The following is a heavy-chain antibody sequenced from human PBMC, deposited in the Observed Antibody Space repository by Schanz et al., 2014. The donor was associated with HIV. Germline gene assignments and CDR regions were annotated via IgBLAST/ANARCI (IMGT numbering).Heavy chain of an antibody. Sequence: QVQLVESGGGVVQPGRSLRLSCAASGFTFRSYGMHWVRQAPGKGLEWVAVIWYDGSNKYYADSVKGRFTISRDNSKNTLYLQMNSLRAEDTAVYFCANTEFPYSSSSDYYYGMDVWGQGTTVIVSS. J-gene: IGHJ6*02. CDR1: GFTFRSYG. CDR3: ANTEFPYSSSSDYYYGMDV. D-gene: IGHD6-6*01. CDR2: IWYDGSNK. V-gene: IGHV3-33*06.